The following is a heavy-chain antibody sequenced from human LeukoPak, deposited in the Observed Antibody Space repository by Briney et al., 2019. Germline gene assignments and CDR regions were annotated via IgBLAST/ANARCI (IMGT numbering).Heavy chain of an antibody. D-gene: IGHD5-18*01. V-gene: IGHV1-69*05. Sequence: GASVKVSCKASGDTFSSYAISWVRQAPGQGLEWMGRINPIIGTTNYAQKFQGRVTITTDESTSTAYMELSSLRSEDTAVYYCARNGGYSYGSSLTRGAFDICGQGTMVTVSS. J-gene: IGHJ3*02. CDR2: INPIIGTT. CDR1: GDTFSSYA. CDR3: ARNGGYSYGSSLTRGAFDI.